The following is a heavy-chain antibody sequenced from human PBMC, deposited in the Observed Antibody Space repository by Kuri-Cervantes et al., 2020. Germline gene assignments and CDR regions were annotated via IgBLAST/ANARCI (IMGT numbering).Heavy chain of an antibody. Sequence: SETLSLTCTVSGGSVSSGSYYWSWIRQPPGKGLEWIGSIYHSGSTYYNPSLKSRVTISVDTSKNQFSLKLSSVTAADTAVYYCARVALYGYSYGCDYWGQGTLVTVSS. J-gene: IGHJ4*02. CDR1: GGSVSSGSYY. CDR2: IYHSGST. D-gene: IGHD5-18*01. V-gene: IGHV4-39*07. CDR3: ARVALYGYSYGCDY.